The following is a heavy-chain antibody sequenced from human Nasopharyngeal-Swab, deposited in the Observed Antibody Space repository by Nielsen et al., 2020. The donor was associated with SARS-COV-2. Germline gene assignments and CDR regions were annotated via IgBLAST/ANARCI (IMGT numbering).Heavy chain of an antibody. CDR1: GFTFSSYA. CDR2: ISGSGGST. J-gene: IGHJ3*02. CDR3: AKTPGGTPGGDALDI. D-gene: IGHD4-23*01. Sequence: GESLKISCAASGFTFSSYAMSWVRQAPGKGLEWVSAISGSGGSTYYADSVKGRFTISRDNSKNTLYLQMNSLRAEDTAVYYCAKTPGGTPGGDALDIWGQGTMVTVSS. V-gene: IGHV3-23*01.